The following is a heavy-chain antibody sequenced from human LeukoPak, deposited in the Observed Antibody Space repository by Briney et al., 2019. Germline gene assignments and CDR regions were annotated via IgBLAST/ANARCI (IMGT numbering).Heavy chain of an antibody. D-gene: IGHD3-3*01. CDR2: INSGSYSI. Sequence: GGSLRLSCAASGFTFTKYSMNWVRQAPGKGLEWVSYINSGSYSIYYADSVKGRFTISRDNSKNTLYLQMNSLRAEDTAVYYCARETEWGHFDYWGQGTLVTVSS. CDR1: GFTFTKYS. J-gene: IGHJ4*02. V-gene: IGHV3-48*01. CDR3: ARETEWGHFDY.